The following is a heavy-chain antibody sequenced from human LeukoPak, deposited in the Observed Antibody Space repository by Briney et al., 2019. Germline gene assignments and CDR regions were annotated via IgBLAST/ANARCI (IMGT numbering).Heavy chain of an antibody. Sequence: GGSLRLSCAASGFTFSSYSMIWVRQAPGKGLEWVSSISSSSSYIYYADSVKGRFTISRDNAKNSLYLQMNSLRAEDTAVYYCARGYSSGWPPDYWGQGTLVTVSS. V-gene: IGHV3-21*01. CDR1: GFTFSSYS. CDR3: ARGYSSGWPPDY. CDR2: ISSSSSYI. J-gene: IGHJ4*02. D-gene: IGHD6-19*01.